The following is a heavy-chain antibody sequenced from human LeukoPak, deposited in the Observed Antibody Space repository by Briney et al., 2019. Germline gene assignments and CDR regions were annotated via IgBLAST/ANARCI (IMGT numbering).Heavy chain of an antibody. D-gene: IGHD5-24*01. CDR2: ISSSSSYT. J-gene: IGHJ3*02. V-gene: IGHV3-11*06. Sequence: PGGSLRLSRAASGFTFSDYYMSWIRQAPGKGLEWVSYISSSSSYTNYADSVKGRFTISRDNAKNSLYLQMNSLRAEDTAVYYCARGGWLHHAFDIWGQGTMVTVSS. CDR1: GFTFSDYY. CDR3: ARGGWLHHAFDI.